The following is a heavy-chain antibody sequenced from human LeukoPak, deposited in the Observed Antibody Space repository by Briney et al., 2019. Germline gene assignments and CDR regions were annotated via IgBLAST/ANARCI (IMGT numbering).Heavy chain of an antibody. CDR1: GFTSSSYA. V-gene: IGHV3-23*01. CDR3: AREGLTYYFDY. D-gene: IGHD3/OR15-3a*01. J-gene: IGHJ4*02. Sequence: GGSLRLSCAASGFTSSSYAMSWVRQAPGKGLEWVSAISGSGGSTYYADSVKGRFTISRDNAKNSLYLQMNSLRAEDTAVYYCAREGLTYYFDYWGQGTLVTVSS. CDR2: ISGSGGST.